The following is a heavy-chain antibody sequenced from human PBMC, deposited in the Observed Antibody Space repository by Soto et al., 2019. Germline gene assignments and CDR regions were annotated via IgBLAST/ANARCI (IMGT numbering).Heavy chain of an antibody. CDR3: ASGGSSWYNWFDP. J-gene: IGHJ5*02. Sequence: QVQLVESGGGLVKPGGSLRLSCAASGFTFSDYYMSWIRQAPGKGLEWVSYISSSGNTIYYADSVQGRYTISRDNAKNSLYLQMNSLRAEDAAVDYCASGGSSWYNWFDPWGQGTLVTVSS. D-gene: IGHD6-13*01. CDR1: GFTFSDYY. CDR2: ISSSGNTI. V-gene: IGHV3-11*01.